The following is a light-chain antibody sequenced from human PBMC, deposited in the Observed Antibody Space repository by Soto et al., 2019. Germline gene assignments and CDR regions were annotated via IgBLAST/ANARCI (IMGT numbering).Light chain of an antibody. Sequence: LEITYSTCSRSASVVDRVTIICRASQSISSYLNWYQQKPGKAPKLLIYAASSLQSGVPSRFSGSGSGTDFTLTISRLQPEDFATYCCQQSYIHTPRLGQGTKVDIK. V-gene: IGKV1-39*01. J-gene: IGKJ1*01. CDR3: QQSYIHTPR. CDR2: AAS. CDR1: QSISSY.